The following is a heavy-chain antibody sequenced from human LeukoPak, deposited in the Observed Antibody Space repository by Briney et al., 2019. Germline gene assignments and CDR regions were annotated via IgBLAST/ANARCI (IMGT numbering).Heavy chain of an antibody. D-gene: IGHD2-15*01. CDR1: GYTFTSYG. Sequence: ASVKVSCKASGYTFTSYGISWVRQAPGQGLEWMGWISAYNGNTNYAQKLQGRVTMTTDTSTSTAYMELRSLRSDDTAVYYCARDRYCSGGSCYRWFDYWGQGTLVTVSS. CDR2: ISAYNGNT. CDR3: ARDRYCSGGSCYRWFDY. J-gene: IGHJ4*02. V-gene: IGHV1-18*01.